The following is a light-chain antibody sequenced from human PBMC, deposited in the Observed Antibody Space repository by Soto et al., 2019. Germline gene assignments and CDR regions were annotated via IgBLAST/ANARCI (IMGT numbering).Light chain of an antibody. CDR3: QQYGSSPVT. CDR2: GAS. V-gene: IGKV3-20*01. CDR1: QSVSSNY. Sequence: EIVLTQAPGTLALSPGEKATLSCSASQSVSSNYLAWYHQKPGQAPRLLIYGASSRATGIPDRFSGSGSGTDFTLTISRLEPEDFAVYYCQQYGSSPVTFGQGTKVDIK. J-gene: IGKJ1*01.